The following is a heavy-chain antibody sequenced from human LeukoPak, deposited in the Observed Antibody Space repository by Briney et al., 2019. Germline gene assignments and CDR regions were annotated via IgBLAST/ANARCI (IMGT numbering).Heavy chain of an antibody. CDR1: GFTFSRYW. CDR3: ARAPSEVGGYYPEYFRH. D-gene: IGHD3-22*01. Sequence: GGSLRLPCEASGFTFSRYWMHWVRQAPGKGLVWVSRIKSDGKTNYADSVKGRFTTSRDNAKNTVSLQMDSLRAEDTGVYYCARAPSEVGGYYPEYFRHWGQGTLVTVSS. J-gene: IGHJ1*01. V-gene: IGHV3-74*01. CDR2: IKSDGKT.